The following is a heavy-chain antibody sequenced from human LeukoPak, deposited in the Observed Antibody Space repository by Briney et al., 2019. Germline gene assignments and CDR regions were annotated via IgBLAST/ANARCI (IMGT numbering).Heavy chain of an antibody. CDR1: GFSVSSNY. CDR3: ARRLFDRGVYLAAIDP. D-gene: IGHD3-9*01. Sequence: GGSLRLSCAVSGFSVSSNYMNWVRQAPGKGLECVSVIYSDGSTYYVDSVKGRFTISRDNSKNTVYLQMNSLRAEDTAVYYCARRLFDRGVYLAAIDPWGQGTLVTVSS. J-gene: IGHJ5*02. CDR2: IYSDGST. V-gene: IGHV3-66*04.